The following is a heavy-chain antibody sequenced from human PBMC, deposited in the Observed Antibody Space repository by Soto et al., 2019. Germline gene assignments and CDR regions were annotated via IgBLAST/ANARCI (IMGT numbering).Heavy chain of an antibody. CDR1: GFTFSDHY. Sequence: LRLSCAASGFTFSDHYMDWVRQAPGKGLEWVGRHRNKANSYTTEYAASVKGRFTILRDDSKNSLYLQMNSLQTEDTAVYYFARGSSRLQDLKYYYAMDVWGQGTTVTVSS. D-gene: IGHD6-13*01. J-gene: IGHJ6*02. CDR2: HRNKANSYTT. CDR3: ARGSSRLQDLKYYYAMDV. V-gene: IGHV3-72*01.